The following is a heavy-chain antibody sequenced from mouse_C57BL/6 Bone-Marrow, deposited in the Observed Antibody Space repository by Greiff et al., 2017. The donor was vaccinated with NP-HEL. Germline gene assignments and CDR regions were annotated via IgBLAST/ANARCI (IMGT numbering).Heavy chain of an antibody. J-gene: IGHJ4*01. Sequence: EVKLMESGGGLVQPGGSLKLSCAASGFTFSDYYMYWVRQTPEKRLEWVAYISNGGGSTYYPDTVKGRFTISRDNAKNTLYLQMSRLKSEDTAMYYCARQANWDDAMDYWGQGTSVTVSS. CDR3: ARQANWDDAMDY. V-gene: IGHV5-12*01. D-gene: IGHD4-1*01. CDR1: GFTFSDYY. CDR2: ISNGGGST.